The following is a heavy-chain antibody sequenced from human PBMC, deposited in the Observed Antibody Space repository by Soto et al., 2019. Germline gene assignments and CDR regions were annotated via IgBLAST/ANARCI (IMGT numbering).Heavy chain of an antibody. CDR3: AKLRCSSTSCYPYYYGMDV. V-gene: IGHV3-23*01. D-gene: IGHD2-2*01. CDR2: ISGSGGST. Sequence: GGSLRLSCAASGFTFSSYAMSWVRQAPGKGLEWVSAISGSGGSTYYADSVKGRFTISRDNSKNTLYLQMNSLRAEDTAVYYCAKLRCSSTSCYPYYYGMDVCGQGTTVTVSS. J-gene: IGHJ6*02. CDR1: GFTFSSYA.